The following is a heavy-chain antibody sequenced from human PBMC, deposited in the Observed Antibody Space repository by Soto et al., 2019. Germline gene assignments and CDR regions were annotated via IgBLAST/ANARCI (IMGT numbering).Heavy chain of an antibody. Sequence: QITLKESCPALVKPTQTLTLTCTFSGFSLTTSGVGVAWIHQPPGKALEWLAPIYWADDKRYSPSLKRRLTITYDTSKNHVVLIMTNMDPVDTATYYCARQYGGYFDYWGQGTLVTVSS. V-gene: IGHV2-5*02. CDR1: GFSLTTSGVG. CDR3: ARQYGGYFDY. D-gene: IGHD3-10*01. J-gene: IGHJ4*02. CDR2: IYWADDK.